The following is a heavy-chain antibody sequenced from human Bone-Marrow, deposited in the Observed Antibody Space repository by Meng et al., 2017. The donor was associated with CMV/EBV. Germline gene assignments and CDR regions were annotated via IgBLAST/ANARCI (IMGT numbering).Heavy chain of an antibody. CDR3: ARGGYSSSSVETA. Sequence: SETLSLTCTVSGGSINSYYWSWIRQPPGKGLEWIGYIYYSGSTNYNPSLVSRVTISIDTSKNQFSLKLTSVTAADTAVYYCARGGYSSSSVETAWGQGTLVTVSS. CDR2: IYYSGST. CDR1: GGSINSYY. J-gene: IGHJ4*02. D-gene: IGHD6-6*01. V-gene: IGHV4-59*01.